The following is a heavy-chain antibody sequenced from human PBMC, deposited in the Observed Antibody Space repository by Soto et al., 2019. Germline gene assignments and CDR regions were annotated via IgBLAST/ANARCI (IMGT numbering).Heavy chain of an antibody. CDR3: ASVGELPVWFDP. CDR2: ISYTGST. D-gene: IGHD3-10*01. CDR1: GDSISSYY. Sequence: QVQLQESGPGLVKPSETLSLTCTVSGDSISSYYWSWIRQPPGKGLEWVGYISYTGSTIYNPSLGSRATISLDTSKNQVSLSLSSVTVADTAMYYCASVGELPVWFDPWGRGTLVTVSS. J-gene: IGHJ5*02. V-gene: IGHV4-59*13.